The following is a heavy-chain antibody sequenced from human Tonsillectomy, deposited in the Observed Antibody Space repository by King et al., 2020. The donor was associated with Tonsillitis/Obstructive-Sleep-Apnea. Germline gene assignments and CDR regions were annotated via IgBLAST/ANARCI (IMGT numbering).Heavy chain of an antibody. Sequence: VQLQQWGAGLLKPSETLSLTCAVYGGSFSGYYWNWIRQPPGKGLEWFGEINHSGTTNNNPSLKSRVTISVDTPKNQFSLKVSPVTAADTAVYYCAEGYCSSTSCYVGYWGQGTLVTVSS. J-gene: IGHJ4*02. D-gene: IGHD2-2*01. CDR3: AEGYCSSTSCYVGY. CDR1: GGSFSGYY. V-gene: IGHV4-34*01. CDR2: INHSGTT.